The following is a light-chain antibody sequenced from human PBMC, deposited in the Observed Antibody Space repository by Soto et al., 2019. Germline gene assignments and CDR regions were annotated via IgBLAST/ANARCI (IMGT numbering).Light chain of an antibody. V-gene: IGLV2-8*01. Sequence: QSVLTQPPSASGSPGQSVTISCTGTSSDVGAYIFVSWYQQHPGKAPKLLIYDVNRRPPGVPDRFFGSKSGNTASLTVSGLQAEDEVDYYCVSFAGGTYVFGTGTRSPS. CDR1: SSDVGAYIF. CDR2: DVN. J-gene: IGLJ1*01. CDR3: VSFAGGTYV.